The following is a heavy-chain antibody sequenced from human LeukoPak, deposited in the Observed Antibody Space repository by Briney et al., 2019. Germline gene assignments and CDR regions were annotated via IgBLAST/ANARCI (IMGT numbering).Heavy chain of an antibody. V-gene: IGHV4-39*01. D-gene: IGHD1-26*01. Sequence: PSETLSLTCTVSGGSISSNKYYWGWIRQPPGKGLEWIGSIYYSGSTYYNPSLISRVTISVATSQNQFSLKLSSVTAADTAVYYCATPYSGGYHGLDIWGQGTMVAVSS. CDR3: ATPYSGGYHGLDI. CDR1: GGSISSNKYY. CDR2: IYYSGST. J-gene: IGHJ3*02.